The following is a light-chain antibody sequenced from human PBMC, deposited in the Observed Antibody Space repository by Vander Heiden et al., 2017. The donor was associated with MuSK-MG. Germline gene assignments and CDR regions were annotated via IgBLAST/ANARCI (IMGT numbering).Light chain of an antibody. Sequence: GSCGLPVSISCTGTSSDVGGYDYVSWYQQHPGKAPKLIIYEVSKRPSGVPDRFSGSKSGNTASLTVSGLQAEDEADYYCSSYAGSNNLVFGGGTKLTVL. CDR1: SSDVGGYDY. V-gene: IGLV2-8*01. CDR3: SSYAGSNNLV. J-gene: IGLJ2*01. CDR2: EVS.